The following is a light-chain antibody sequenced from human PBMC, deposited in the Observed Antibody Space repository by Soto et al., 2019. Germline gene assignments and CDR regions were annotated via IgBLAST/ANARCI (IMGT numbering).Light chain of an antibody. CDR3: QQYGSSPWT. V-gene: IGKV3-20*01. CDR2: GAS. Sequence: EIVLTQSPGTLSLSLGERATLSCRAGQTMYSNYLAGYQQKPGQAPRLLINGASSRATGIPDRFSGSGSGQDFPLTISRLEPEDFAVYYCQQYGSSPWTFGQGTKVESK. J-gene: IGKJ1*01. CDR1: QTMYSNY.